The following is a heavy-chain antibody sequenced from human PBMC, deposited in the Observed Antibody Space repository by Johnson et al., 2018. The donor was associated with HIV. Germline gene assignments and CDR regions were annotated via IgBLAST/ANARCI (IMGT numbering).Heavy chain of an antibody. CDR2: IYSGGST. Sequence: VQLVESVGGLIQPGGSLRLSCAASGFTVSSNYMSWVRQAPGKGLEWVSVIYSGGSTYYADSVKGRFTISRDNSKNTLYLQMNSLRAEDTAVYYCARASQGVDSSGRGAFDIWGQGTMVTVSS. D-gene: IGHD3-22*01. CDR1: GFTVSSNY. CDR3: ARASQGVDSSGRGAFDI. J-gene: IGHJ3*02. V-gene: IGHV3-53*01.